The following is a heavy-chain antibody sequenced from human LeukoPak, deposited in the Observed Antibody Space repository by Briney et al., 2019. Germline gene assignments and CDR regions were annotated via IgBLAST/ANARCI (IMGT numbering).Heavy chain of an antibody. J-gene: IGHJ4*02. CDR3: AKDLTNWNDGTYFDY. Sequence: GGSLRLSCAASGFTSSPCGMHWVRQAPGKGLEWVAFIRYDGNNKYYSDSVKGRFTISRDNSKNTLYLQMNSLRAEDTAMYFCAKDLTNWNDGTYFDYWGQGTLVTVSS. V-gene: IGHV3-30*02. CDR1: GFTSSPCG. D-gene: IGHD1-1*01. CDR2: IRYDGNNK.